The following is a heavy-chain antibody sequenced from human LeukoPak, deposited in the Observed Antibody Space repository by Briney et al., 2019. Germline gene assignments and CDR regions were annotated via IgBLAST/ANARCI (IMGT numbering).Heavy chain of an antibody. CDR2: ISGSGGST. Sequence: GGSLRLSCAASGFTFSSYAMSWVRQAPGKGLEWVSGISGSGGSTYYADSVKGRFIISRDNSKNTLYLQMNSLRAEDTAVYYCAKGSYYDSSGSFYFDYWGQGTLVTVSS. V-gene: IGHV3-23*01. CDR3: AKGSYYDSSGSFYFDY. J-gene: IGHJ4*02. CDR1: GFTFSSYA. D-gene: IGHD3-22*01.